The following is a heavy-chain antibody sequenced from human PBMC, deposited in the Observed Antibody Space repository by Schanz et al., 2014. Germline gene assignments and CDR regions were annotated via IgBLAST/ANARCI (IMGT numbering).Heavy chain of an antibody. CDR3: AKAADWPVTRFDP. J-gene: IGHJ5*02. V-gene: IGHV3-23*04. D-gene: IGHD3-9*01. CDR2: ISASGGTT. Sequence: EVQVVESGGGLVQPGGSLRLSCTASGFNSDDYAMHWVRQAPGKGLEWVSAISASGGTTYYADSVKGRFTISRDNFKGALYLQMSSLRAEDTAVYYCAKAADWPVTRFDPWGQGTLVTVSS. CDR1: GFNSDDYA.